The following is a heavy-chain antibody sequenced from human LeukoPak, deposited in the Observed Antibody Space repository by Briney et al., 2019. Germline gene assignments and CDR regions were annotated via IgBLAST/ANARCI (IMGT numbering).Heavy chain of an antibody. D-gene: IGHD6-13*01. CDR1: GFTFSSYG. Sequence: PGGSLRLSCAASGFTFSSYGMSWVRQAPGKGLEWVSSISGSGGITYYADSVKGRFTISRDNSKNTLYLQMNSLRAEDTAVYYCARRSSSPDVWGKRATVTIFS. J-gene: IGHJ6*04. CDR2: ISGSGGIT. CDR3: ARRSSSPDV. V-gene: IGHV3-23*01.